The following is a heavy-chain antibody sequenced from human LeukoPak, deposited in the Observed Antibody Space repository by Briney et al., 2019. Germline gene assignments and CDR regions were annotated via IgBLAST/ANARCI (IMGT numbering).Heavy chain of an antibody. CDR1: VYSLYTYT. D-gene: IGHD5-24*01. J-gene: IGHJ4*02. CDR2: ISGSGGST. V-gene: IGHV3-23*01. CDR3: AKEMAATNAFVC. Sequence: PGGSLRLSCAASVYSLYTYTITCVPQAPREGVGRGSGISGSGGSTYYADSVKGHFTISRDNSNNTLHLHMNSLRAEDTAVYYSAKEMAATNAFVCWGQGTLVTVSS.